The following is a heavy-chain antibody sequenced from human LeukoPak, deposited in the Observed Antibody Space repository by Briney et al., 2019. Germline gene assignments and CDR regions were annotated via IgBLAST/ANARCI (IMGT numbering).Heavy chain of an antibody. D-gene: IGHD3-10*01. CDR2: IYTSGST. V-gene: IGHV4-4*07. CDR3: ARDYYGSGSYYKWFDP. CDR1: GGSISSYY. J-gene: IGHJ5*02. Sequence: SETLSLTCTVSGGSISSYYWSWIRQPAGKGLEWIGRIYTSGSTNYNPSLESRVTMSVDTSKNQFSLKLSSVTAADTAVYYCARDYYGSGSYYKWFDPWGQGTLVTVSS.